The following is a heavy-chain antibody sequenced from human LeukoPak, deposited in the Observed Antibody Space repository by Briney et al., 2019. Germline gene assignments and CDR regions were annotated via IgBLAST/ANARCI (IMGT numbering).Heavy chain of an antibody. D-gene: IGHD5-18*01. CDR1: GFAFSSSW. Sequence: GGSLRLSCEASGFAFSSSWMHWVRQAPGKGLVWVSRISSDGSSSSYADSVKGRFTISRDNAKNTLSLQMNSLRAEDTAVYYCARSSGYGYDYWGQGTLVTVSS. CDR3: ARSSGYGYDY. CDR2: ISSDGSSS. J-gene: IGHJ4*02. V-gene: IGHV3-74*01.